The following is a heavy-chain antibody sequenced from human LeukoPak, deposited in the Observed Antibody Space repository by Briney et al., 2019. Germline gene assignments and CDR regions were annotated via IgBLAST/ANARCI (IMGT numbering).Heavy chain of an antibody. CDR1: GFTFSSYG. J-gene: IGHJ4*02. D-gene: IGHD3-22*01. CDR2: IWYDGSNK. Sequence: GGSLRLSCAASGFTFSSYGIHWVRQAPGKGLEWVAVIWYDGSNKYYADSVKGRFTISRDNSKNTLYLQMNSLRAEDTALDYCARELSPVVKYYFEYWGQGTLVTVSS. CDR3: ARELSPVVKYYFEY. V-gene: IGHV3-33*01.